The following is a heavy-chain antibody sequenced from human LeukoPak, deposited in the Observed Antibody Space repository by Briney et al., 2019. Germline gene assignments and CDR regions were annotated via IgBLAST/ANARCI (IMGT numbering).Heavy chain of an antibody. CDR1: GGSFSSYY. D-gene: IGHD4-11*01. J-gene: IGHJ4*02. V-gene: IGHV4-59*01. CDR3: ARQSIRGLQFVY. CDR2: IYYSGST. Sequence: SETLSLTCAVYGGSFSSYYWSWIRQPPGKGLEWIGYIYYSGSTNYNPSLKSRVTISLDTSNNHFSLKLSSVTAADTAVYYCARQSIRGLQFVYWGQGTLVTVSS.